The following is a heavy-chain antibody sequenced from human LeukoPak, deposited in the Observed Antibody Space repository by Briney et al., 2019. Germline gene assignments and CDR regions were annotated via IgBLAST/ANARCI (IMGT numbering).Heavy chain of an antibody. CDR2: IYTSGST. CDR1: GGSISSYY. J-gene: IGHJ4*02. CDR3: ARVEDSSGYYEYYFDY. D-gene: IGHD3-22*01. V-gene: IGHV4-4*07. Sequence: SETLSLTCTVSGGSISSYYWSWIWQPAGKGLEWIGRIYTSGSTNYNPSLKSRVTMSVDTSKNQFSLKLSSVTAADTAVYYCARVEDSSGYYEYYFDYWGQGTLVTVSS.